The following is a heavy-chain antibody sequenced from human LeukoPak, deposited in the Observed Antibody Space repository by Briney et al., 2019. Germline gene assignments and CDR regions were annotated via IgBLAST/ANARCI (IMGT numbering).Heavy chain of an antibody. J-gene: IGHJ5*02. CDR1: SGSISSGSYY. CDR3: AREEVYCSSTSCTPGYNWFDP. V-gene: IGHV4-61*02. D-gene: IGHD2-2*01. Sequence: SETLSLTCTVSSGSISSGSYYWSWIRQPAGKGLEWIGRIYTSGSTNYNPSLKSRVTISVDTSKNQFSLKLSSVTAADTAVYYCAREEVYCSSTSCTPGYNWFDPWGQGTLVTVSS. CDR2: IYTSGST.